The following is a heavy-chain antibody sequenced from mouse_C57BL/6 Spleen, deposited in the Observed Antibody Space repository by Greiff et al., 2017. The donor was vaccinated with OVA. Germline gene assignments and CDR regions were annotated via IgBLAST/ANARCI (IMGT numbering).Heavy chain of an antibody. D-gene: IGHD1-1*01. CDR2: IYPGSGST. V-gene: IGHV1-55*01. CDR3: ARPHDYYGSSYWFAY. Sequence: QVQLQQPGAELVKPGASVKMSCKASGYTFTSYWITWVKQRPGQGLEWIGDIYPGSGSTNYNEKFKSKATLTVATSSSTAYMQLSSLTSEYSAVYYCARPHDYYGSSYWFAYWGQGTLVTVSA. CDR1: GYTFTSYW. J-gene: IGHJ3*01.